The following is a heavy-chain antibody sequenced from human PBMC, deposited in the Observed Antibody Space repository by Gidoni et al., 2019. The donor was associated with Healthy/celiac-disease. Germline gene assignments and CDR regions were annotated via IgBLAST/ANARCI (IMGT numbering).Heavy chain of an antibody. J-gene: IGHJ4*02. D-gene: IGHD3-22*01. Sequence: EVQLVESGGGLVQPGGSLRLSCAASGFTFSSYSMNWVRQAPGKGLEWVSYISSSSSTIYYADSVKGRFTISRDNAKNSLYLQMNSLRAEDTAVYYCARDSYYDSSGLDYWGQGTLVTVSS. V-gene: IGHV3-48*01. CDR2: ISSSSSTI. CDR1: GFTFSSYS. CDR3: ARDSYYDSSGLDY.